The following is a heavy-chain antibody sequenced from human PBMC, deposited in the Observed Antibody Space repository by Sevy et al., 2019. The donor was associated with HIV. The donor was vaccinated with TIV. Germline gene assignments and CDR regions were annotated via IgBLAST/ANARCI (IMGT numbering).Heavy chain of an antibody. CDR3: AALNDFWSGDLLY. D-gene: IGHD3-3*01. J-gene: IGHJ4*02. CDR2: ISGGVGST. Sequence: GESLKISCAASGFTFSIYAMSWVRQAPGKGLEWVSAISGGVGSTYYAGSVKGRFTISRDNSKNTLYLQMNSLGAEDTAVYYCAALNDFWSGDLLYWGQGTLVTVSS. V-gene: IGHV3-23*01. CDR1: GFTFSIYA.